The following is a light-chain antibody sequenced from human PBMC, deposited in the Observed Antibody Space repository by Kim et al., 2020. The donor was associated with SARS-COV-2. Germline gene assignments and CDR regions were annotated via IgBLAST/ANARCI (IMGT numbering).Light chain of an antibody. Sequence: SYELTQPPSVSVAPGKTARITCGGNNIGSKSVHWYQQKPGQAPVLVIYYDSDRPSGIPERFSGCNSGNTATLTISRVEAGDEADYYCQVWDSSSDHPVFG. V-gene: IGLV3-21*04. CDR1: NIGSKS. CDR2: YDS. J-gene: IGLJ3*02. CDR3: QVWDSSSDHPV.